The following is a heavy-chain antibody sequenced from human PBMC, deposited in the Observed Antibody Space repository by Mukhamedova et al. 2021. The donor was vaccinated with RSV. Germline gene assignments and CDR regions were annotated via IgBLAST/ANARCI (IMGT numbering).Heavy chain of an antibody. CDR3: ARGGSSFDY. D-gene: IGHD2-15*01. CDR2: IKEDGSEK. Sequence: VRQAPGKGLEWVANIKEDGSEKYYVDSVRGRFNISRDNAKISLYLQMNSLRAEDTAVYYCARGGSSFDYWGLGTLVTVSS. V-gene: IGHV3-7*04. J-gene: IGHJ4*02.